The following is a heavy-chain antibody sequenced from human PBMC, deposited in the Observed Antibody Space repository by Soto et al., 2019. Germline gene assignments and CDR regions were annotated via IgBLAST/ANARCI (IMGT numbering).Heavy chain of an antibody. CDR1: GFTFSSYA. J-gene: IGHJ4*02. CDR3: AKEWSGGYDTFDY. V-gene: IGHV3-23*01. Sequence: GGSLRLSCAASGFTFSSYAIGWVRPAPGKGLGWVSTISGSGGSTYYADSVKGRFTISRDNSKNTLYLQMNSLRDEDTAVYYCAKEWSGGYDTFDYWGQGTLVTVSS. CDR2: ISGSGGST. D-gene: IGHD5-12*01.